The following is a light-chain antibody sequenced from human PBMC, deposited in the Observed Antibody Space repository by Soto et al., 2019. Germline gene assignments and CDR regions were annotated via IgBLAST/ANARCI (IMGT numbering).Light chain of an antibody. CDR2: DVS. CDR3: CSYAGSYSVV. J-gene: IGLJ2*01. CDR1: SSDVGGYNY. V-gene: IGLV2-11*01. Sequence: QSALTQPRSVSGSPGQSVTISCTGTSSDVGGYNYVSWYQQHPGKAPKLMIYDVSKRPSGVPDRFSGSKSGNTASLTISGVQAGVGGGFYCCSYAGSYSVVFGGGTKLTVL.